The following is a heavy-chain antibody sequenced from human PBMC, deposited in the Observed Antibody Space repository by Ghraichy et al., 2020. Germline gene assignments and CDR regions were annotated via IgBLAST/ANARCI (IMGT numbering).Heavy chain of an antibody. CDR1: GFTFSSYN. V-gene: IGHV3-48*04. D-gene: IGHD3-10*01. CDR2: ISSSSSTI. CDR3: ARDRGSGDDTGEYGRDV. J-gene: IGHJ6*02. Sequence: GGSLRLSCAASGFTFSSYNMNWVRQAPGKGLEWVSYISSSSSTIYYADSVKGRFTISRDNAKNSLYLQMNSLRAEDTAVYYCARDRGSGDDTGEYGRDVWGQGTTVTFSS.